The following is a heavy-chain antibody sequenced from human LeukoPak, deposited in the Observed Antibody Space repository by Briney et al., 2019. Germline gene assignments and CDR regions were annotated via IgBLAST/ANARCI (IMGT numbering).Heavy chain of an antibody. J-gene: IGHJ4*02. Sequence: GGSLRLSCAASGFTFSDYYMSWIRQAPGKGLEWVSYVSSSGSTIYYADSVKGRFTISRDNAKNSLYLQMNSLRAEDTAVYYCARDLGQWGYVWQTDYWGQGTLVTVSS. CDR3: ARDLGQWGYVWQTDY. D-gene: IGHD5-12*01. V-gene: IGHV3-11*04. CDR2: VSSSGSTI. CDR1: GFTFSDYY.